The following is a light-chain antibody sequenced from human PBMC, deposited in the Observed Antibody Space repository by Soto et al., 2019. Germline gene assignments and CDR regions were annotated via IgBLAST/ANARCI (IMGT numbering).Light chain of an antibody. CDR2: SNN. CDR1: RYNIGSNT. J-gene: IGLJ3*02. Sequence: QSVLTQPPSASGTPGQRFPISCSGSRYNIGSNTVNWFQQLPGTAPKLLIHSNNERPSGVPDRFSGSKSGTSASLAISGLQSEDEADYYCAAWDDSLNGWVFGGGTKLTVL. CDR3: AAWDDSLNGWV. V-gene: IGLV1-44*01.